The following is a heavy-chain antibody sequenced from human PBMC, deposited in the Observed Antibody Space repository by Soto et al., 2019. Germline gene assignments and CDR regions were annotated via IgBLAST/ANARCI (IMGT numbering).Heavy chain of an antibody. V-gene: IGHV5-51*01. J-gene: IGHJ5*02. CDR2: IYPDDSDT. Sequence: PGESLKISCKGSGYSFTSYWIGWVRQMPGKGLEWMGIIYPDDSDTRYSPSFQGQVTISVDKSVSTAYLQWNSLKASDTAMYYCARLLLSRVDFDPWGQGTLVTVSS. CDR1: GYSFTSYW. CDR3: ARLLLSRVDFDP. D-gene: IGHD3-16*02.